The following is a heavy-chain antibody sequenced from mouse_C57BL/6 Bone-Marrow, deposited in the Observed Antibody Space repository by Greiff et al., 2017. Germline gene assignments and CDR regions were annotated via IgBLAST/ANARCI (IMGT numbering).Heavy chain of an antibody. V-gene: IGHV1-74*01. CDR2: IHPSDSDT. CDR1: GYTFTSYW. D-gene: IGHD1-1*01. CDR3: AICASIYYSGSILYYYAMDY. Sequence: QVQLQQPGAELVKPGASVKVSCKASGYTFTSYWMHWVKQRPGQGLEWIGRIHPSDSDTNYNQKFKGKATLTVDKSSSTAYMQLSSLTSEDSAFYYCAICASIYYSGSILYYYAMDYWCQGTSVTVSS. J-gene: IGHJ4*01.